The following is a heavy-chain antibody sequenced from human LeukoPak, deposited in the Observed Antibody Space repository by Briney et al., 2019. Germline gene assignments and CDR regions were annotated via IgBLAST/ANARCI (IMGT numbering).Heavy chain of an antibody. CDR2: IDFTGSTI. D-gene: IGHD3-22*01. Sequence: GESLRLSCAASGFTFSNFEMNWVRQAPGKGLEWVSYIDFTGSTIFYADSVKGRFTISRDNAKNSLYLQMNSLRAEDTAVYYCAREGVVITTHLDYWGQGTLVTVSS. CDR1: GFTFSNFE. CDR3: AREGVVITTHLDY. J-gene: IGHJ4*02. V-gene: IGHV3-48*03.